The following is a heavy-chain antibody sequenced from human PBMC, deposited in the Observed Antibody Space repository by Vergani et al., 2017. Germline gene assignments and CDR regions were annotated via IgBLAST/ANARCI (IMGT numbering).Heavy chain of an antibody. CDR2: IVVGSGNT. CDR3: AAHCSGGSCYSDGYYYYMDV. V-gene: IGHV1-58*02. D-gene: IGHD2-15*01. Sequence: QMQLVQSGPEVKKPGTSVKVSCKASGFTFTSSAMQWVRQARGQRLEWIGWIVVGSGNTNYAQKFQERVTITRDMSTSTAYMELSSLRSEDTAVYYCAAHCSGGSCYSDGYYYYMDVWDKGTTVTVSS. CDR1: GFTFTSSA. J-gene: IGHJ6*03.